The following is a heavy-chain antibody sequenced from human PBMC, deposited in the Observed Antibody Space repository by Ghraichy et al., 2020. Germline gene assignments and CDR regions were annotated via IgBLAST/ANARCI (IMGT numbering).Heavy chain of an antibody. CDR2: IYYTGST. Sequence: SETLSLTCTVSGGSISSSSYYWAWIRQPPGKGLELIGSIYYTGSTYYNPSLKSLVTISVDRSKNQFSLKLSSVTAADTAVYYCARPQSDYNYAIDGWGQGTTVTVSS. CDR3: ARPQSDYNYAIDG. V-gene: IGHV4-39*01. CDR1: GGSISSSSYY. J-gene: IGHJ6*02.